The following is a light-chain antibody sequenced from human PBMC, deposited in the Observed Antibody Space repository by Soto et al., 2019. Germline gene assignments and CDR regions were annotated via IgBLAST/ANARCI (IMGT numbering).Light chain of an antibody. CDR1: QSIANNY. V-gene: IGKV3-20*01. J-gene: IGKJ1*01. Sequence: EIVLTQSPGTLSLSPGERATLSCRASQSIANNYLAWYQQRPGQAPRLLIYLTSNRSPGIPAKFSGSGSGADFTLTISSLEPEEFAVYLCQQYGSSPLTFGQGTKVDLK. CDR2: LTS. CDR3: QQYGSSPLT.